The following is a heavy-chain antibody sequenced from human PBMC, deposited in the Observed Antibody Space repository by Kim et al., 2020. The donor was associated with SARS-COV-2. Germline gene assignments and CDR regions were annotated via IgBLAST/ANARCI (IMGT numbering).Heavy chain of an antibody. Sequence: GGSLRLSCAASGFSFDDYGMSWVRQAPGKGLEWVSGITWNDDSTGYADSVKGRFTISRDNAKNSLYLQMNSLRAEDTASYYCARGYCSSSNGYLRYYYGLDDWGQGIMVTVSS. CDR2: ITWNDDST. V-gene: IGHV3-20*04. CDR3: ARGYCSSSNGYLRYYYGLDD. CDR1: GFSFDDYG. J-gene: IGHJ6*02. D-gene: IGHD2-2*01.